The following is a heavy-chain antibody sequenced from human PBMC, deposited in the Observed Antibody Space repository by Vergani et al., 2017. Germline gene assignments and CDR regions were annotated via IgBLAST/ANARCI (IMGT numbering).Heavy chain of an antibody. V-gene: IGHV1-24*01. CDR2: FDPEHGEV. Sequence: QVQLVQSGSEVRKPGGSVKVSCQVSGYSLTELTIHWVRHAPGKGLEWMGGFDPEHGEVTFAHHSQGRVIVTDNRPTDTAYMELSSLKPEDTALYYCAIVADCYNSSGYYLDYWGQGTLVTVSS. CDR1: GYSLTELT. CDR3: AIVADCYNSSGYYLDY. D-gene: IGHD3-22*01. J-gene: IGHJ4*02.